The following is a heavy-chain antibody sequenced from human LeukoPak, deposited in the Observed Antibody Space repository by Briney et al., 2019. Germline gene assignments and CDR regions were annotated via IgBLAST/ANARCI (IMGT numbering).Heavy chain of an antibody. CDR1: GYSFTSYW. Sequence: GESLKISCKGSGYSFTSYWIGWVRQMPGKGLEWMGIIYPGDSDTRYSPSFQGQVTISADKSISTAYLQWSSLKASDTAMYYCARNNYYGSGAGLPLEPTNWFDPWGQGTLVTVSS. CDR3: ARNNYYGSGAGLPLEPTNWFDP. CDR2: IYPGDSDT. D-gene: IGHD3-10*01. J-gene: IGHJ5*02. V-gene: IGHV5-51*01.